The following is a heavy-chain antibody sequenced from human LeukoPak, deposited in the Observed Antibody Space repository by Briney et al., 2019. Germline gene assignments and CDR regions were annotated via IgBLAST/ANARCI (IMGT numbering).Heavy chain of an antibody. CDR3: ARATLGYRNWFDP. CDR1: GYTFTGYY. CDR2: INPSGGST. Sequence: ASVKVSCKASGYTFTGYYMHWVRQAPGQGLEWMGIINPSGGSTSYAQKFQGRVTMTRDMSTSTVYMELSSLRSEDTAVYYCARATLGYRNWFDPWGQGTLVTVSS. D-gene: IGHD5-24*01. V-gene: IGHV1-46*01. J-gene: IGHJ5*02.